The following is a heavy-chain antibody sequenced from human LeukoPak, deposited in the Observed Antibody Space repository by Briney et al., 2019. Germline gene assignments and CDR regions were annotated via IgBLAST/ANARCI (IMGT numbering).Heavy chain of an antibody. CDR2: IYYTGST. Sequence: SETLSLTCTVSGGSISSSSYYWGWIRQPPGKGLEYIGSIYYTGSTYYNPSLKSRVIISVDTSKNQFSLKLSSVSDADTAMYYCARQGYTSGWANYFDYWGQGTLVTVSS. J-gene: IGHJ4*02. CDR3: ARQGYTSGWANYFDY. V-gene: IGHV4-39*01. CDR1: GGSISSSSYY. D-gene: IGHD6-19*01.